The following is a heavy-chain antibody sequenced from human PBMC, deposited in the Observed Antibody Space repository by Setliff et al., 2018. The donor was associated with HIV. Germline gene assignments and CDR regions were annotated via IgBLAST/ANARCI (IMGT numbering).Heavy chain of an antibody. V-gene: IGHV4-31*03. CDR2: VFYTGAT. D-gene: IGHD3-9*01. CDR1: GGSINSGCYS. J-gene: IGHJ6*03. Sequence: KPSETLSLTCTVSGGSINSGCYSWTWVRHVQGKGLEWIGSVFYTGATYSSPSLKSRITMSVDTSRNQFSLKVNSVTAADTAVYYCARGIRDSCEGSPYYSYCYMDVWGTGTTVTVSS. CDR3: ARGIRDSCEGSPYYSYCYMDV.